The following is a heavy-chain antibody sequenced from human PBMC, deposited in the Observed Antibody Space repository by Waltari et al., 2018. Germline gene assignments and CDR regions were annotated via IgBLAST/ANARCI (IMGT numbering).Heavy chain of an antibody. CDR3: ARRGTVYYDILTGYSKPDAFDI. J-gene: IGHJ3*02. CDR1: GGSFSGYY. CDR2: INHSGST. D-gene: IGHD3-9*01. V-gene: IGHV4-34*01. Sequence: QVQLQQWGAGLLKPSETLSLTCAVYGGSFSGYYWSWIRQPPGKGLEWIGEINHSGSTNYNPSLKSRVTISVDTSKNQFSLKLSSVTAADTAVYYCARRGTVYYDILTGYSKPDAFDIWGQGTMVTVSS.